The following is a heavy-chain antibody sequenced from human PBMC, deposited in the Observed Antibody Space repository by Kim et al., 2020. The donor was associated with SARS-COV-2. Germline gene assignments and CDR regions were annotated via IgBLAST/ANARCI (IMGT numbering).Heavy chain of an antibody. CDR3: ARHERGFRLVYYYGRFDY. V-gene: IGHV4-39*01. Sequence: LNSRVTISLDTSKNQFSLKLNPVTAADTAVYYCARHERGFRLVYYYGRFDYWGQGTLVTVSS. D-gene: IGHD3-10*01. J-gene: IGHJ4*02.